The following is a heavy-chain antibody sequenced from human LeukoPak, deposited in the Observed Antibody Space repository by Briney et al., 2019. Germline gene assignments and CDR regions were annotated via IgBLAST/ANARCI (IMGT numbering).Heavy chain of an antibody. J-gene: IGHJ4*02. Sequence: GSLRLSCAASGFTFSSYGMHWVRQAPGKGLEWVAVIWYDGSNKYYADSVKGRFTTSRDNSKNTLYLQMNSLRAEDTAVYYCARRGRGYGSGSYSFDYWGQGTLVTVSS. CDR2: IWYDGSNK. CDR1: GFTFSSYG. CDR3: ARRGRGYGSGSYSFDY. D-gene: IGHD3-10*01. V-gene: IGHV3-33*01.